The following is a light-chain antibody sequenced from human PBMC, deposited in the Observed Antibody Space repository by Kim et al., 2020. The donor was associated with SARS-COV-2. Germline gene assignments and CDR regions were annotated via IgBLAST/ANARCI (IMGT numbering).Light chain of an antibody. V-gene: IGLV2-14*03. Sequence: HSITISCTGTSSDVGGYNYVSWYQQHPGKAPKLMIYDVSHRPSGVSNRFSGSKSGNTASLTISGLQAEDEADYYCSSYTSSSTLGVFGGGTKVTVL. J-gene: IGLJ2*01. CDR3: SSYTSSSTLGV. CDR1: SSDVGGYNY. CDR2: DVS.